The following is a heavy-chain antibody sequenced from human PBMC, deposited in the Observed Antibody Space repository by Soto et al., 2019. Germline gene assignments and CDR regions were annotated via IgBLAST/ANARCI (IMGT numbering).Heavy chain of an antibody. Sequence: QVQLVQSGAEVKKPGASMKVSCRTSGYSFTSHFIHWVRQAPGQRLEWMGWINTGNGNTRYSENLEGRVTITRATSASTVYMELSSLRSEDTAVYYCARDRYYHYDTSGYYSYWGQGTLVTVSS. CDR3: ARDRYYHYDTSGYYSY. D-gene: IGHD3-22*01. V-gene: IGHV1-3*04. CDR2: INTGNGNT. CDR1: GYSFTSHF. J-gene: IGHJ4*02.